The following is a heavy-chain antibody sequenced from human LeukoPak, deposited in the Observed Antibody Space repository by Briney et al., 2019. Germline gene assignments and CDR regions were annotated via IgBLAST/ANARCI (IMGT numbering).Heavy chain of an antibody. CDR2: INHSGST. D-gene: IGHD3-10*01. CDR1: GGSFSGYY. V-gene: IGHV4-34*01. CDR3: ARGDYYGSGLYYYYYMDV. Sequence: SETLSLTCAVYGGSFSGYYWSWIRQPPGKGLEWIGEINHSGSTNYNPSLKSRVTISVDTSKNQFSLKLSSVTAADTAVYYCARGDYYGSGLYYYYYMDVWGKGTTVTVSS. J-gene: IGHJ6*03.